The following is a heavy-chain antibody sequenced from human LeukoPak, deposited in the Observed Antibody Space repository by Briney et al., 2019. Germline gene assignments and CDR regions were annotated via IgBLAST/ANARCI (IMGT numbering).Heavy chain of an antibody. V-gene: IGHV3-53*01. Sequence: PGGSLRLSCAASWFTVSTNYMNWLRQTPGKGLEWVSIIYSGGSTYYADSVKGRFIVSRDSSKNTLYLQMNSLRAEDTAVYYCASVADHYHWYFDLWGRGTLVTVSS. D-gene: IGHD3-10*01. CDR3: ASVADHYHWYFDL. J-gene: IGHJ2*01. CDR1: WFTVSTNY. CDR2: IYSGGST.